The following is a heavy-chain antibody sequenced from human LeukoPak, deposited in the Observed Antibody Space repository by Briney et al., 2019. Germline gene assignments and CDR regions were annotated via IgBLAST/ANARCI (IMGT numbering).Heavy chain of an antibody. V-gene: IGHV1-69*13. CDR1: GGTFSSYA. J-gene: IGHJ3*02. D-gene: IGHD5-18*01. CDR2: IIPIFGTA. Sequence: ASVKVSCKASGGTFSSYAISWVRQAPGQGLEWMGGIIPIFGTANYAQKFQGRVTITADESTSTAYMELSSLRSEDTAVYYCALSGQLDDAFDIWGQGTMVTVSS. CDR3: ALSGQLDDAFDI.